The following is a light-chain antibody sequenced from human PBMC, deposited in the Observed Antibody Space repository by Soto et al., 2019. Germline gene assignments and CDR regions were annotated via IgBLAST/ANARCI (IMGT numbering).Light chain of an antibody. Sequence: EIVLTQSPATLSLSPGERATLSCRASQSVSTYLAWYQQKPGQAPRLLIYDASNRATGIPARFSGTASVTDFTLTISSLEPEDSALYYCQQRSSWPLTFGGGTKVEIK. CDR2: DAS. CDR1: QSVSTY. CDR3: QQRSSWPLT. V-gene: IGKV3-11*01. J-gene: IGKJ4*01.